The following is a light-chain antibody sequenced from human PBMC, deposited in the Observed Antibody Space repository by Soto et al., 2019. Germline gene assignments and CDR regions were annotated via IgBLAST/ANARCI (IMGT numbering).Light chain of an antibody. Sequence: DIVLTQSPGTLSLSPGERATLSCRASQSIANNALAWYQQKGGQAPRLLTNDASSRATGIPDRFSGSGSGTDFTLTISRLEPEDFALYYCHQYGSSPVTFGQGTRVEI. CDR1: QSIANNA. J-gene: IGKJ5*01. V-gene: IGKV3-20*01. CDR3: HQYGSSPVT. CDR2: DAS.